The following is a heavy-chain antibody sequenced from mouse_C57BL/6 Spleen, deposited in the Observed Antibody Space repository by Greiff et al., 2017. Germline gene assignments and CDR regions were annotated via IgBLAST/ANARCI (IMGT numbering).Heavy chain of an antibody. CDR1: GFSFNTYA. CDR2: IRSKSNNYAT. Sequence: DVHLVESGGGLVQPKGSLKLSCAASGFSFNTYAMNWVRQAPGKGLEWVARIRSKSNNYATYYADSVKDRFTISRDDSESMLYLQMNNLKTEDTAMYYCVRGYSNLDDWGQGTTLTVSS. D-gene: IGHD2-5*01. V-gene: IGHV10-1*01. J-gene: IGHJ2*01. CDR3: VRGYSNLDD.